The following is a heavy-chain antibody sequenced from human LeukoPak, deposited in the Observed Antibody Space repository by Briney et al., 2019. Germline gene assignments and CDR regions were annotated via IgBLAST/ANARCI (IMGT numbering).Heavy chain of an antibody. V-gene: IGHV3-74*01. J-gene: IGHJ4*02. CDR3: AKDRGSGSYYDY. CDR1: GFSFSNYW. CDR2: INTDGSTT. Sequence: GGSLRLSCVASGFSFSNYWMLWVRQAPGKGLVWVSRINTDGSTTSYADSVKGRFTISRDNAKNTLYLQMNSLRAEDTAVYYCAKDRGSGSYYDYWGQGTLVTVSS. D-gene: IGHD3-10*01.